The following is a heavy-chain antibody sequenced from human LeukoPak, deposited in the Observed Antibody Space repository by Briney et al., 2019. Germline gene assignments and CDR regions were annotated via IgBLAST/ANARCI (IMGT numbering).Heavy chain of an antibody. D-gene: IGHD6-13*01. CDR2: ISTTGDFI. CDR1: GFTFTTYS. J-gene: IGHJ5*02. Sequence: GGSLRLSCVASGFTFTTYSMNWVRLAPGKGLEWVSSISTTGDFIHYADSVKGRFTISRDNSKNTLYLQMNSLRAEDAAVYYCARPRGAAAGTFGFDPWGQGTLVTVSS. V-gene: IGHV3-21*01. CDR3: ARPRGAAAGTFGFDP.